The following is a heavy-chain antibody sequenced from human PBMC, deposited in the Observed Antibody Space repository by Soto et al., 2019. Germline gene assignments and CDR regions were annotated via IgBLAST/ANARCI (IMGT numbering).Heavy chain of an antibody. J-gene: IGHJ4*02. Sequence: QVQLVQSGAEVKKPGSSVKVSCKASGGTFSSYAISWVRQAPGQGLEWMGGIIPIFGTANYAQKFQGRVTITADESTSTAYMELSSLRSEYTAVYYCARGGLVGAPAAYYFDYWGQGTLVTVSS. V-gene: IGHV1-69*12. D-gene: IGHD2-15*01. CDR3: ARGGLVGAPAAYYFDY. CDR1: GGTFSSYA. CDR2: IIPIFGTA.